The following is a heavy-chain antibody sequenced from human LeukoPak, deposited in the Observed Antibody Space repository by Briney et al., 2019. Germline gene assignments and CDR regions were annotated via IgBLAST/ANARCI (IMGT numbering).Heavy chain of an antibody. V-gene: IGHV1-46*01. CDR2: INPSGGST. Sequence: ASVKGSCKASGYTFTSYYMHWVRQAPGHGLEWMGIINPSGGSTSYAQKFQGRVTMTRDTSTSTVYMELSSLRSEDTAVYYCARGVLWYYFDYWGQGTLVTVSS. CDR1: GYTFTSYY. D-gene: IGHD2-8*02. CDR3: ARGVLWYYFDY. J-gene: IGHJ4*02.